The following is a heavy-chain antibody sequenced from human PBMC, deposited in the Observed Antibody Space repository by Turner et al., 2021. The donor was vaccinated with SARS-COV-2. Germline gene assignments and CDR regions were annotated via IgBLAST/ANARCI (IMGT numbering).Heavy chain of an antibody. D-gene: IGHD3-9*01. V-gene: IGHV4-34*01. CDR1: GWSFSGYY. Sequence: QVQLQQWCAGLLKPSEPLSFTCAVYGWSFSGYYWSWIRQPPGKGLEWIGEIYHSGSTNYNPSLKSRVTISVDTSKNQFSLKLSSVTAADTAVYYCARSWGGILTGYSFDPWGQGTLVTVSS. CDR2: IYHSGST. CDR3: ARSWGGILTGYSFDP. J-gene: IGHJ5*02.